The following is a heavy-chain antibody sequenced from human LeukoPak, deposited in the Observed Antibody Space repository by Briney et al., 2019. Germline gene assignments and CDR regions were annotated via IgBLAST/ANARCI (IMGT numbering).Heavy chain of an antibody. CDR1: GYTFTSYG. D-gene: IGHD2-2*01. J-gene: IGHJ6*03. V-gene: IGHV1-69*13. Sequence: SVKISCKASGYTFTSYGISWVRQAPGQGLEWMGGIIPIFGTANYAQKFQGRVTITADESTSTAYMELSSLSSEDTAVYYCARGDDIVVVPAATAYYYYYMDVWGKGTTVTVSS. CDR3: ARGDDIVVVPAATAYYYYYMDV. CDR2: IIPIFGTA.